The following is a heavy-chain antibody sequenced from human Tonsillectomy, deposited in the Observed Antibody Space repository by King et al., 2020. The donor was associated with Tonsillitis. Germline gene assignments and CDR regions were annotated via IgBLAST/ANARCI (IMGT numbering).Heavy chain of an antibody. CDR2: INHSGST. Sequence: VQLQQWGAGLLKPSETLSLPCAVYGGSFSGYYWSWIRQPPGKGLGWIGEINHSGSTNYNPSLKSRVTISVDTSKNQFSLKLSSVTTADTAVYYCASGKGGRVLYYYDSSGYYGYWGQGTLVTVSS. D-gene: IGHD3-22*01. J-gene: IGHJ4*02. V-gene: IGHV4-34*01. CDR3: ASGKGGRVLYYYDSSGYYGY. CDR1: GGSFSGYY.